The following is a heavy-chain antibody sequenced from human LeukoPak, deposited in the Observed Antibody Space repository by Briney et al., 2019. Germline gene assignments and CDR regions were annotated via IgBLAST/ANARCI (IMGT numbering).Heavy chain of an antibody. Sequence: SVKVSCKASGGTFSSYAINWVRQAPGQGLEWMGGITPMFGTAKYAQKFQGRVTITADESTSTAYMELSSLRSEDTAVYYCARDSSEFRSLIFHWGQGTLVTVSS. CDR1: GGTFSSYA. V-gene: IGHV1-69*13. J-gene: IGHJ1*01. D-gene: IGHD3-9*01. CDR2: ITPMFGTA. CDR3: ARDSSEFRSLIFH.